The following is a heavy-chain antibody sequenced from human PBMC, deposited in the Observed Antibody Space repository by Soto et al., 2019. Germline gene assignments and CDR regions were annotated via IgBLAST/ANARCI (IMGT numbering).Heavy chain of an antibody. CDR2: SDWDYDK. V-gene: IGHV2-70*01. CDR3: APRGTAMDAFGY. Sequence: SGPTLVNPKQTLTLTCTFSGFSLSTSGMCVSWIRQPPGKALEWLALSDWDYDKYYSTSRKNRLTIDKDTSMYQVVLTMTNMYPLDKATYYCAPRGTAMDAFGYRSQRNLVTVSS. J-gene: IGHJ4*02. D-gene: IGHD5-18*01. CDR1: GFSLSTSGMC.